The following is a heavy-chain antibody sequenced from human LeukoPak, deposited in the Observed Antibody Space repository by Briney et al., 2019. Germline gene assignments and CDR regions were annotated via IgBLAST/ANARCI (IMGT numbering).Heavy chain of an antibody. V-gene: IGHV3-33*01. Sequence: PGGSLRLSCAASGFTFSSYGMHRVRQAPGKGLEWVAVIWYDGSNKYYADSEKGRFTISRDNSKNTVYLQMNSLRAEDTAVYYCARFARGETSGYYVDYWGQGTLVTVSS. CDR2: IWYDGSNK. CDR1: GFTFSSYG. J-gene: IGHJ4*02. D-gene: IGHD3-22*01. CDR3: ARFARGETSGYYVDY.